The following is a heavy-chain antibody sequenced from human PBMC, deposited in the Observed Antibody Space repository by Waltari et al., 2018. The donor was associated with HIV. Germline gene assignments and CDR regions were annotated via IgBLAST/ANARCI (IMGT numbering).Heavy chain of an antibody. CDR3: AEGGTKLPYS. Sequence: QVQLQQWGAGLLKPSETLSLTCAVYGGSFSGYYWSWIRQPPGKGLEWIGEINHSGSTNYNPSLKSRVTISVDTSKNQFSLKLSSVTAADTAVYYCAEGGTKLPYSWGQGTMVTVSS. D-gene: IGHD3-16*01. J-gene: IGHJ3*02. CDR1: GGSFSGYY. CDR2: INHSGST. V-gene: IGHV4-34*01.